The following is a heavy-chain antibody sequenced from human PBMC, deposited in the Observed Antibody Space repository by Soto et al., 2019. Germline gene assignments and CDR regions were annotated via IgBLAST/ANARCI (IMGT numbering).Heavy chain of an antibody. V-gene: IGHV3-74*01. CDR2: INSDGNST. D-gene: IGHD4-4*01. J-gene: IGHJ4*02. CDR3: ARGGNHFEY. Sequence: EVQLVESGGGLVQPGGSLRLSCAASGFTFSPFWMHWVRQVPGKGPVWVSRINSDGNSTSYADSVKGRFTISRDNAKNTLYLQMNSLIAEDTAVYYCARGGNHFEYWGQGTLVTVSS. CDR1: GFTFSPFW.